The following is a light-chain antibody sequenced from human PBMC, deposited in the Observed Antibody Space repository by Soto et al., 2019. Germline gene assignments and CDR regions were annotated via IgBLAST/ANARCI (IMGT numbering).Light chain of an antibody. CDR3: MQGTHWPYT. J-gene: IGKJ2*01. V-gene: IGKV2-30*01. Sequence: VVVTQSPLSLPVTLGQPASISCRCSQTLLYSDGNTYLHWFQQRPGQSPRRLIYKVSNRDSGVPDRFRGSGAGTDFTLEISTVEAEDVAVYYCMQGTHWPYTFGQGTKVDIK. CDR2: KVS. CDR1: QTLLYSDGNTY.